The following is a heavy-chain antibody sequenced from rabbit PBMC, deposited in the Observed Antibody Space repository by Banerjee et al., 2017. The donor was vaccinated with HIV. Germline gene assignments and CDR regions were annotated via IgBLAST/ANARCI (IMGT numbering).Heavy chain of an antibody. J-gene: IGHJ4*01. CDR1: GFSLSSYA. Sequence: QEQLEESGGDLVKPEGSLTLTCTASGFSLSSYAILWVRQAPGKGLEWIGTIRSSGSTYYASWVNGRFTIARTSSTTVTLQMTSLTAADTATYFCARVTGSVWGVGFGLWGPGTLVTVS. V-gene: IGHV1S45*01. CDR3: ARVTGSVWGVGFGL. D-gene: IGHD4-1*01. CDR2: IRSSGST.